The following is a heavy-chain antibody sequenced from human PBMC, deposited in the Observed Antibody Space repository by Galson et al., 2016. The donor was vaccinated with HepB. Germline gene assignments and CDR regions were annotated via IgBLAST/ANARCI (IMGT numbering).Heavy chain of an antibody. D-gene: IGHD2/OR15-2a*01. V-gene: IGHV3-30*18. CDR2: DSMDGRRK. Sequence: SLRLSYAASGFTFSGYGMDWVRQAPVKGLEWVAADSMDGRRKFYADSVKGRFTISRDNSNNMLFLQMSSLRVDDTAVYYCAKRHEYCPPVGCSVDSWGQGTLVSVSS. J-gene: IGHJ4*02. CDR3: AKRHEYCPPVGCSVDS. CDR1: GFTFSGYG.